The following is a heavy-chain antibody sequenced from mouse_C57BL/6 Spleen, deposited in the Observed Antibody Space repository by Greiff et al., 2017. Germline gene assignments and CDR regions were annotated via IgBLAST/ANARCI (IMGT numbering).Heavy chain of an antibody. CDR2: IHPNSGST. J-gene: IGHJ2*01. Sequence: QVQLQQPGAELVKPGASVKLSCKASGYTFTSYWMHWVKQRPGQGLEWIGMIHPNSGSTNYNEKFKSKATLTVDKSSSTAYMQLSRLTSEDSAVYYCARYRITTAYYFDYWGQGTTLTVSS. CDR3: ARYRITTAYYFDY. V-gene: IGHV1-64*01. D-gene: IGHD1-2*01. CDR1: GYTFTSYW.